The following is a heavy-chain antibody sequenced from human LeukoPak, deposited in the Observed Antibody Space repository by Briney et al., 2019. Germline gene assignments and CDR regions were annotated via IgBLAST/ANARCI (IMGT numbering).Heavy chain of an antibody. J-gene: IGHJ4*02. D-gene: IGHD1-26*01. CDR1: GFSFTTYG. V-gene: IGHV3-30*18. Sequence: GGSLRLSCAASGFSFTTYGMHWVRQAPLKGLEWLAAISYDGRNQNYADSVKGRFTIFRDNSQNTLYLQMNSLRAEDTPLYYCVKDRTINGRSSPFDSWGQGTLVTVSS. CDR2: ISYDGRNQ. CDR3: VKDRTINGRSSPFDS.